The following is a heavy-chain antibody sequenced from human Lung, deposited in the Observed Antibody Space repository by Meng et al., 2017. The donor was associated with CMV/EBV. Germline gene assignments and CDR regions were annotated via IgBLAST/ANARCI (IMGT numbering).Heavy chain of an antibody. Sequence: TFTGYYLHWVRQAPGHGLEWMGWINPNSGATNFAQKFQGRVTMTRDTSISTAYMELRRLTSDDTAVYYCARATENFVVEPPAILFDYWGQGTLVTVSS. D-gene: IGHD2-2*02. V-gene: IGHV1-2*02. J-gene: IGHJ4*02. CDR2: INPNSGAT. CDR1: TFTGYY. CDR3: ARATENFVVEPPAILFDY.